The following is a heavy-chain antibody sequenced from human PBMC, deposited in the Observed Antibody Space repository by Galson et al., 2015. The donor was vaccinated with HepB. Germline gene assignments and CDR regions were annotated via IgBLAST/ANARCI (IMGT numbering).Heavy chain of an antibody. Sequence: SLRLSCAASGFTFSTYGMHWVRQAPGKGLEWVAVTWYDGSNKYYGDSMKGRFTISRDNSKNTLYLQMNSLRADDTAVYFCARGGYGSGSYLAPFDYWGQGTLVTVSS. J-gene: IGHJ4*02. CDR3: ARGGYGSGSYLAPFDY. D-gene: IGHD3-10*01. V-gene: IGHV3-33*01. CDR1: GFTFSTYG. CDR2: TWYDGSNK.